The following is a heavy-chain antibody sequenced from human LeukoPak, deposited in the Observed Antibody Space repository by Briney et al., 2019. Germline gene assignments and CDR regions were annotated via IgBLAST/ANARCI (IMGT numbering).Heavy chain of an antibody. CDR1: GGSISSYY. V-gene: IGHV4-59*01. CDR2: VLNSGRT. CDR3: AGRQHIVAVTATRGSFDM. D-gene: IGHD2-21*02. Sequence: SETLSLTCTVSGGSISSYYWSWIRQPPGKGLEWIGYVLNSGRTNLNPSIRGRATMSVDTSKNQFSLKLSSLTAADTAVYYCAGRQHIVAVTATRGSFDMWGQGTMVTVSS. J-gene: IGHJ3*02.